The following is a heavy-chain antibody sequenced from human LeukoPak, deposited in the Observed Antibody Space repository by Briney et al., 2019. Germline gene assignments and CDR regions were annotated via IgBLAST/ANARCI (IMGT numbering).Heavy chain of an antibody. CDR3: ARRKGALYSEFAFDM. CDR1: GFTFNTYE. Sequence: PGGSLRLSCAASGFTFNTYEMSWVRQAPGKGLEWVSYISSTGGIIYYADSMRGRFIISRDNAKNSLYLQMNSLRAEDTAVYYCARRKGALYSEFAFDMWGQGTMVTVSS. V-gene: IGHV3-48*03. CDR2: ISSTGGII. J-gene: IGHJ3*02. D-gene: IGHD2-21*01.